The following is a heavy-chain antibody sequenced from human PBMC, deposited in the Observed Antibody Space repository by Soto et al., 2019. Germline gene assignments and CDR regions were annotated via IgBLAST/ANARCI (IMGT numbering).Heavy chain of an antibody. V-gene: IGHV4-34*01. Sequence: QVQLQQWGAGLLKPSETLSLTCAVYGGSFSGYFWTWIRQPPGKGLEWIGEINHSGGTNYNPSLKSRGTISVDTSKNQFSLKLSSVTAADTAMYYCARDRRFFEWLPTDDAFDFWGQGTMVTVSS. CDR3: ARDRRFFEWLPTDDAFDF. CDR1: GGSFSGYF. J-gene: IGHJ3*01. D-gene: IGHD3-3*01. CDR2: INHSGGT.